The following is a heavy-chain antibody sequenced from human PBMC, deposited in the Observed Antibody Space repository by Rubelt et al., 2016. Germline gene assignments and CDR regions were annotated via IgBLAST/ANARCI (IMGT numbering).Heavy chain of an antibody. J-gene: IGHJ4*02. V-gene: IGHV4-34*01. CDR3: ARAYSSSWYRLDY. Sequence: QVQLQQWGAGLLKPSETLSLTCAVYGGSFSGYYWSWIRQPPGKGLEWIGEINHSGSTNYNPSLKSRLPLSLATSKHQFSLKLGSVTAADTAVYYCARAYSSSWYRLDYWGQGTLVTVSS. CDR1: GGSFSGYY. CDR2: INHSGST. D-gene: IGHD6-13*01.